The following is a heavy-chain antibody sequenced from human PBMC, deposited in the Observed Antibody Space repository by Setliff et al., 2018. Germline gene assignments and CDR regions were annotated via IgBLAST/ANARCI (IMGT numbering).Heavy chain of an antibody. CDR3: ARENWGSGYDYGFDI. CDR2: IYSDENT. J-gene: IGHJ3*02. D-gene: IGHD3-22*01. V-gene: IGHV4-4*07. CDR1: GGSINEYY. Sequence: SETLSLTCSVSGGSINEYYWSWFRQPAGKGLEWIGRIYSDENTDSNPCLKSRVTISLDTSKTLFSLQLRSVTAADTGIYYCARENWGSGYDYGFDIWGPGTMVTVSS.